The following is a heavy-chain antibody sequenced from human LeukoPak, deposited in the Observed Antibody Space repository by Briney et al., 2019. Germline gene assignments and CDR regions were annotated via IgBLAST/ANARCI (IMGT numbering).Heavy chain of an antibody. D-gene: IGHD6-13*01. J-gene: IGHJ4*02. CDR3: ARIGILAAAGTDY. V-gene: IGHV4-34*01. CDR1: GGSFSGYY. CDR2: INHSGST. Sequence: SETLSLTCAVYGGSFSGYYWSWIRQPPGKGLEWIGEINHSGSTNYNPSLKSRVTISVDTSKNQFSLKLSSVTAADTAVYYCARIGILAAAGTDYWGQGTLVTVSS.